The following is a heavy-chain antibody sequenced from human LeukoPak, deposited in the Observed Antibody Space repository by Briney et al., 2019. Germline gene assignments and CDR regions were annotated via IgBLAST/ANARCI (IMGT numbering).Heavy chain of an antibody. CDR2: IYYSGST. J-gene: IGHJ4*02. D-gene: IGHD3-22*01. V-gene: IGHV4-59*01. CDR1: GGSISSYY. CDR3: ARENYDSSGYYQYYFDY. Sequence: SGTLSLTCTVSGGSISSYYWSWIRQPPGKGLEWMGYIYYSGSTNYNPSLKSRATISVDTSKNQFSLKLSSVTAADTAVYYCARENYDSSGYYQYYFDYWGQGTLVTVSS.